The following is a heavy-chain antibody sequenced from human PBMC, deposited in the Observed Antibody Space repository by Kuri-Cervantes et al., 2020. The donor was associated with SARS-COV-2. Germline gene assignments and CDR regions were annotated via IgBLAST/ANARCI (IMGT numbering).Heavy chain of an antibody. V-gene: IGHV3-23*01. CDR1: GFTFSSYA. CDR3: AKDSPEIVVVPAAPLYFDL. CDR2: IRGSGGST. J-gene: IGHJ2*01. D-gene: IGHD2-2*01. Sequence: ETLSLTCAASGFTFSSYAMSWVRQAPGKGLEWVSAIRGSGGSTYYADSVKGRFTISRDNSKNTLYLQMNSLRAEDTAVYYCAKDSPEIVVVPAAPLYFDLWGRGTLVTVSS.